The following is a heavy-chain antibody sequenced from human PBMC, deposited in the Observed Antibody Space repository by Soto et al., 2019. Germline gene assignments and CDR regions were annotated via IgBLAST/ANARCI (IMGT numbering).Heavy chain of an antibody. J-gene: IGHJ4*02. V-gene: IGHV1-2*02. CDR1: GYSFTHYY. CDR3: ARASGSPLTVYAALGF. D-gene: IGHD2-8*01. Sequence: QVQLVQSGAAMKKLGASVKVSCKASGYSFTHYYVHWVRQAPGQGLEWMGWINPYTSTTTYAPKFEGRISLTRDKYVSSAYLDLSGRGYDDSALYFLARASGSPLTVYAALGFWGQGTLVAVSS. CDR2: INPYTSTT.